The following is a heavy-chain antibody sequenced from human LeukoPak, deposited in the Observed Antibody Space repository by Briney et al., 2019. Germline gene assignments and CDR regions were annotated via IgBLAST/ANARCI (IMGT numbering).Heavy chain of an antibody. V-gene: IGHV4-34*01. CDR3: ARAFSVRIQLWHHHDAFDI. CDR1: RFTFSSYA. D-gene: IGHD5-18*01. CDR2: INHSGST. J-gene: IGHJ3*02. Sequence: GSLRLSCAASRFTFSSYAMSWIRQPPGKGLEWIGEINHSGSTNYNPSLKSRVTISVDTSKNQFSLKLSSVTAADTAVYYCARAFSVRIQLWHHHDAFDIWGQGTMVTVSS.